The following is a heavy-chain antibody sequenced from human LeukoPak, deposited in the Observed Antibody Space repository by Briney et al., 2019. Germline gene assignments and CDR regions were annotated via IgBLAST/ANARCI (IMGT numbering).Heavy chain of an antibody. D-gene: IGHD6-19*01. V-gene: IGHV3-33*01. J-gene: IGHJ4*02. CDR1: GFTFSSNG. CDR3: ASTSGWYEPIDY. Sequence: QPGRSLRLSCAASGFTFSSNGMHWVRQAPGKGLEWVAVIWYDGSNKYYADSVKGRFTICRDNSKNTLYLQMNSLRAEDTAVYYCASTSGWYEPIDYWGQGTLVTVSS. CDR2: IWYDGSNK.